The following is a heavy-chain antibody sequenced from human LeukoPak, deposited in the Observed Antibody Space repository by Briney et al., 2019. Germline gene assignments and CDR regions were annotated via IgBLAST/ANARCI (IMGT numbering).Heavy chain of an antibody. CDR3: AKYYYYDSSAITD. J-gene: IGHJ4*02. D-gene: IGHD3-22*01. Sequence: GASVKVSCKASGYAFTSYDINWVRQATGQGLEWMGWMNPNSGNTGYAQNFQGRATMTRNTSISTAYMDLSSLRSEYTSVYYCAKYYYYDSSAITDWGQGTLVTVSS. CDR2: MNPNSGNT. V-gene: IGHV1-8*01. CDR1: GYAFTSYD.